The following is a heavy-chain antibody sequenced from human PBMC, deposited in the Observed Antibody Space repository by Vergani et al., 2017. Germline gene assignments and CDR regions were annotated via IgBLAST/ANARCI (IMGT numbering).Heavy chain of an antibody. CDR1: GYTFTSYY. J-gene: IGHJ6*02. V-gene: IGHV1-46*01. Sequence: QVQLVQSGAEVKKPGASVKVSCKASGYTFTSYYMHLVRQAPGQGLEWMGIINPSGGSTSYAQKFQGRVTMTRDTSTSTVYMELSSLRSEDTAVYYCAGGPRSYGMDVWGQGTTVTVSS. CDR2: INPSGGST. D-gene: IGHD1-14*01. CDR3: AGGPRSYGMDV.